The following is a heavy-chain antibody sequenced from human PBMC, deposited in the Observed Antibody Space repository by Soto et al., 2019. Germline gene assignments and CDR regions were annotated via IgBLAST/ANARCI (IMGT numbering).Heavy chain of an antibody. V-gene: IGHV4-39*01. J-gene: IGHJ4*02. CDR2: IYYSGST. CDR3: AGRYSSSWYIFDY. CDR1: GGSISSSSYY. D-gene: IGHD6-13*01. Sequence: QLQLQESGPGLVKPSETLSLTCTVSGGSISSSSYYWGWIRQPPGKGLEWIGSIYYSGSTYYNPSLRSRVXSSXDXSKTQFSRKLRSVTAADTAVYYCAGRYSSSWYIFDYWGQGTLVTVSS.